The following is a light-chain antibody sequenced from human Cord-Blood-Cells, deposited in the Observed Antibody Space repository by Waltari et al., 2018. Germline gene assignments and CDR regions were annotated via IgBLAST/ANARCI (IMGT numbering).Light chain of an antibody. Sequence: QSALTQPASVSGSPGQSITIPCTGTSRDLGGYNYVSWYQQHPSKATKLMIYDVSNRPSGVSNRFSGSKSGNTASLTISGLQAEDEADYYCSSYTSSSTLYVFGTGTKVTVL. J-gene: IGLJ1*01. V-gene: IGLV2-14*01. CDR2: DVS. CDR3: SSYTSSSTLYV. CDR1: SRDLGGYNY.